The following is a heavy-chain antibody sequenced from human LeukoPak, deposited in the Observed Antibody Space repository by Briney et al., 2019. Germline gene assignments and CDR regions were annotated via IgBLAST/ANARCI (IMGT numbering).Heavy chain of an antibody. CDR3: AKAWYYYDSSGYRYYFDY. CDR1: GFTSSSYA. J-gene: IGHJ4*02. Sequence: PGGSLRLSCAASGFTSSSYAMSWVRQAPGKGLEWVSAISGSGGSTYYADSVKGRFTISRDNSKNTLYLQMNSLRAEDTAVYYCAKAWYYYDSSGYRYYFDYWGQGTLVTVSS. D-gene: IGHD3-22*01. CDR2: ISGSGGST. V-gene: IGHV3-23*01.